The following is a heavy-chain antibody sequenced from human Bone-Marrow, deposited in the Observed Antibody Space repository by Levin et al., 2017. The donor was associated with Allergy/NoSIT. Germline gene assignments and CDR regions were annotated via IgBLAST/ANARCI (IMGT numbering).Heavy chain of an antibody. J-gene: IGHJ4*02. CDR2: IYYSGST. D-gene: IGHD3-9*01. CDR3: ARAGDDYDILTGYYH. V-gene: IGHV4-59*01. CDR1: GGSIRSYY. Sequence: PSQTLSLTCTVSGGSIRSYYWSWIRQPPGKGLEWIGYIYYSGSTNYNPSLKSRVTISVDTSKNQFSLKLSSVTAADTAVYYCARAGDDYDILTGYYHWGQGTLVTVSS.